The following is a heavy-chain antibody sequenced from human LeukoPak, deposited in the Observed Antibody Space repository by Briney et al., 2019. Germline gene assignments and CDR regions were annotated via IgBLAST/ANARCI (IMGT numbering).Heavy chain of an antibody. J-gene: IGHJ4*02. V-gene: IGHV3-23*01. CDR1: GFTFSSYA. CDR3: AKVRTPVTTSDLGSDY. Sequence: GGSLRLSCAASGFTFSSYAMSWVRQAPGKGLEWVSAISSSGGSTYYADSVKGRFTISRDNSKNTLYLQMNSLRAEDTAVYYCAKVRTPVTTSDLGSDYWGQGTLVTVSS. CDR2: ISSSGGST. D-gene: IGHD4-17*01.